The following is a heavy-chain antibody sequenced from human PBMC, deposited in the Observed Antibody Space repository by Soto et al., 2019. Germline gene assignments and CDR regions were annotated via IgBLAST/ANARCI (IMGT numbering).Heavy chain of an antibody. CDR1: GFSFRNYA. D-gene: IGHD3-9*01. V-gene: IGHV3-23*01. CDR3: ANGRATYGLLTHDY. CDR2: LTGSSSNT. J-gene: IGHJ4*02. Sequence: PGGSLRLSCAASGFSFRNYAMIWVGQAPGKGLEWISTLTGSSSNTYYADSVKGRFAISRDNSRNTLYLQMHSPTAEDTAVYYCANGRATYGLLTHDYWGQGTLVTVSS.